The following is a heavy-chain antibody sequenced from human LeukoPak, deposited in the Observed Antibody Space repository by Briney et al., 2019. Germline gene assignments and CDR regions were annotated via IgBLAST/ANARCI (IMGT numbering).Heavy chain of an antibody. J-gene: IGHJ5*02. V-gene: IGHV4-30-4*02. CDR1: GGSISSGDYY. Sequence: SETLSLTCTVSGGSISSGDYYWSWIRQPPGKGLEWIGYIYYSGSTYYNPSLKSRVTISVDTSKNQFSLKLSSVTAADTAVYYCARVGVSRYYDILTGYLNWFDPWGQGTLVTVSS. D-gene: IGHD3-9*01. CDR2: IYYSGST. CDR3: ARVGVSRYYDILTGYLNWFDP.